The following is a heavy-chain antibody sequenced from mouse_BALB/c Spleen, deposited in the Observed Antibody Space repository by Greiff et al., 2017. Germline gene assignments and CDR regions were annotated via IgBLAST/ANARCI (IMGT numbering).Heavy chain of an antibody. CDR3: ASDYYGSSRAWFAY. D-gene: IGHD1-1*01. Sequence: VQLQQSGAELVRPGTSVKVSCKASGYAFTNYLIEWVKQRPGQGLEWIGVINPGSGGTNYNEKFKGKATLTADKSSSTAYMQLSSLTSDDSAVDFCASDYYGSSRAWFAYWGQGTLVTVSA. J-gene: IGHJ3*01. CDR2: INPGSGGT. V-gene: IGHV1-54*01. CDR1: GYAFTNYL.